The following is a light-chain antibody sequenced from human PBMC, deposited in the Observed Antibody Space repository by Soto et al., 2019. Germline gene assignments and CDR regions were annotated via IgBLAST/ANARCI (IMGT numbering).Light chain of an antibody. V-gene: IGKV4-1*01. CDR2: WAS. J-gene: IGKJ2*01. Sequence: DIVMTQSPDSLAVSLGERATINCKSSQSVFYSSNNKNYLAWYQQKPGQPPKLLIYWASTRESGVPDRFSGSGSGTDFTLTISSLQAEDVAVYYCQQYYSTAMYTFGQGTKLEIK. CDR1: QSVFYSSNNKNY. CDR3: QQYYSTAMYT.